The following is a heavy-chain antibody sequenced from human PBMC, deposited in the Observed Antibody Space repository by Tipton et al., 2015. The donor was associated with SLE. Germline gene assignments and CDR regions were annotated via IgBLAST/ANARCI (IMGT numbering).Heavy chain of an antibody. CDR1: GGSFSGYY. V-gene: IGHV4-34*01. J-gene: IGHJ5*02. Sequence: TPSLTCAVYGGSFSGYYWSWIRQPPGKGLEWIGEINHSGSTNYNPSLKSRVTISVDTSKNQFSLKLSSVTAADTAVYYCASHTGGAEGWFDPWGQGTLVTVSS. CDR2: INHSGST. CDR3: ASHTGGAEGWFDP. D-gene: IGHD3-10*01.